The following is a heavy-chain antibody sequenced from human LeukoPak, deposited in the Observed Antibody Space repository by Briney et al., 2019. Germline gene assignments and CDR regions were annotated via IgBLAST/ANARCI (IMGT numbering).Heavy chain of an antibody. CDR1: GFNFNRHV. CDR3: ARLVAHSSPSDY. V-gene: IGHV3-23*01. J-gene: IGHJ4*02. CDR2: ISGDGENT. Sequence: GGSLRLSCVASGFNFNRHVMSWVRQAPEKGLQWVSAISGDGENTYYTDSVKGRFIISRDNSKNMLFLQMNSLRGEDTAVYYCARLVAHSSPSDYWGQGTLVTVSS. D-gene: IGHD6-19*01.